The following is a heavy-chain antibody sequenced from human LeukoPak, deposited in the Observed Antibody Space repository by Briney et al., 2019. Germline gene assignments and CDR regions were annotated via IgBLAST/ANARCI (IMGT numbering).Heavy chain of an antibody. D-gene: IGHD1-26*01. J-gene: IGHJ4*02. CDR1: DDSITMYY. CDR2: VDHTGST. V-gene: IGHV4-59*01. Sequence: SETLSLTCTVSDDSITMYYWTWIRQPPGEGLEWIGYVDHTGSTKFNPSLNGRVSISRDTSNNFFSLRLRSVTAADTAVYFCARRAYSAAYWKHFDYWGQGTLVTVSS. CDR3: ARRAYSAAYWKHFDY.